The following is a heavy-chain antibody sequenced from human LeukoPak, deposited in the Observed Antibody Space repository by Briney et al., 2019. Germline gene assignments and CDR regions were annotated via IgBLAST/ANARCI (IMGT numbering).Heavy chain of an antibody. CDR1: GYTFTSYY. Sequence: ASVKVSCKASGYTFTSYYMHWVRQAPGQGLEWMGIINPSGGSTSYAQKFQGRVTMTRDTSTSTVYIELSSLRSEDTAVYYCARDARYYDSSGLTDYWGQGTLVTVSS. CDR3: ARDARYYDSSGLTDY. CDR2: INPSGGST. D-gene: IGHD3-22*01. V-gene: IGHV1-46*01. J-gene: IGHJ4*02.